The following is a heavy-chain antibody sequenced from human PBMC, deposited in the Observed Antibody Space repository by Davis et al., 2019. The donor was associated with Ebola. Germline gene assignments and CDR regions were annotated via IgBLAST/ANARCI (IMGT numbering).Heavy chain of an antibody. CDR2: ISYDGSNK. D-gene: IGHD5-18*01. CDR1: GFTFSSYG. J-gene: IGHJ4*02. CDR3: AKGLGVGYSYGYDY. V-gene: IGHV3-30*18. Sequence: PGGSLRLSCAASGFTFSSYGMHWVRQAPGKGLEWVAVISYDGSNKYYADSVKGRFTISRDNSKNTLYLQMNSLRAEDTAVYYCAKGLGVGYSYGYDYWGQGTLVTVSS.